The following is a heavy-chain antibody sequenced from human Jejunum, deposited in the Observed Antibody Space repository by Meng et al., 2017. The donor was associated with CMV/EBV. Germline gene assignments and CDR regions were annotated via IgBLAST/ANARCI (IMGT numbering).Heavy chain of an antibody. CDR2: IKQDGSDK. D-gene: IGHD3-16*01. CDR1: GLTFSSSA. V-gene: IGHV3-7*01. Sequence: SCSASGLTFSSSAMSSVRQAPGKGLEWVANIKQDGSDKYYVDSVKGRFTISRDNAKNSLYLQMNSLRAEDTAVYYCARFGGLFDYCGQGTLVTVSS. J-gene: IGHJ4*02. CDR3: ARFGGLFDY.